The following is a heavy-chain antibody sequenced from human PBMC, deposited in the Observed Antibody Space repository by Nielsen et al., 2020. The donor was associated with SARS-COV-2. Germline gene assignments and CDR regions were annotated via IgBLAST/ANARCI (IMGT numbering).Heavy chain of an antibody. J-gene: IGHJ6*02. CDR1: GFTFSDYY. V-gene: IGHV3-11*01. D-gene: IGHD6-13*01. Sequence: GGSLRLSCAASGFTFSDYYMSWIRQAPGKGPEWVSYISSSGSTIYYADSVKGRFTISRDNAKNSLYLQMNSLRAEDTAVYYCARFIAAAGWYYYYGMDVWGQGTTVTVSS. CDR3: ARFIAAAGWYYYYGMDV. CDR2: ISSSGSTI.